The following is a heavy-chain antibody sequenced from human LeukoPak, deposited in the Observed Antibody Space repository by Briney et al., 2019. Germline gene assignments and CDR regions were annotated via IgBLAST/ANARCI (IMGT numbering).Heavy chain of an antibody. V-gene: IGHV3-33*01. D-gene: IGHD3-22*01. CDR2: IWSDGSNK. J-gene: IGHJ4*02. CDR3: ARGYYAGRGHHFEY. Sequence: GGSLRLSCATSGFTFSGYGMHWVRQAPGKGLGWVTVIWSDGSNKYYADSVKGRFTISRDNSKNTLYLQMNSLRAEDAAVYYCARGYYAGRGHHFEYWGQGTLVTVSS. CDR1: GFTFSGYG.